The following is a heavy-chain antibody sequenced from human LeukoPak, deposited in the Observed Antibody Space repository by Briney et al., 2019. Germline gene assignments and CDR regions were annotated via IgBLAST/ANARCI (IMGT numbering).Heavy chain of an antibody. J-gene: IGHJ4*02. D-gene: IGHD2-21*01. Sequence: ASVTVSCKASGYTFTSYGISLVRRAPGQGPEWMGWSSAYNGNTNHAQKLEGRVTMTTDTSTSTAYMELRSLRSDDTAVYYCARGLSIAAHYFDYGGQGTLVTVS. V-gene: IGHV1-18*01. CDR3: ARGLSIAAHYFDY. CDR1: GYTFTSYG. CDR2: SSAYNGNT.